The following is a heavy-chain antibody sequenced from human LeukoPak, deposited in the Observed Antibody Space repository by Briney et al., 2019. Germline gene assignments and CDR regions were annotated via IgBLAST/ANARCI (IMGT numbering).Heavy chain of an antibody. CDR1: GYTFTDYY. V-gene: IGHV1-2*02. D-gene: IGHD6-13*01. J-gene: IGHJ5*02. CDR2: INPKSGGT. CDR3: ARGVAAAGGRWFDP. Sequence: ASVKVSCKVSGYTFTDYYMHWVRQAPGQGPEWMGWINPKSGGTNYAQQFQGRVTMTRDTSISTAYMELSNLRSDDTAVYYCARGVAAAGGRWFDPWGQGTLVTVSS.